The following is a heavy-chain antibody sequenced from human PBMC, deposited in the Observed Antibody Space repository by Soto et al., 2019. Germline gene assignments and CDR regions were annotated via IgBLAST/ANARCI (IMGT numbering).Heavy chain of an antibody. D-gene: IGHD3-16*01. CDR2: IKQDGSEK. CDR1: GIPFSRYW. Sequence: XGSLRVSCAVFGIPFSRYWMSWVLQAPGKGLEWVANIKQDGSEKYYVDSVKGRFTISRDNAKNSLYLQMNSLRAEDTAVYYCARARGVDSWGQGTLVTVSS. V-gene: IGHV3-7*03. J-gene: IGHJ5*01. CDR3: ARARGVDS.